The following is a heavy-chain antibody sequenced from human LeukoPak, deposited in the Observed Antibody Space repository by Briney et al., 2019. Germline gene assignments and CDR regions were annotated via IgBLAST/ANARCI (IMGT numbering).Heavy chain of an antibody. V-gene: IGHV3-23*01. Sequence: GRSLRLSCAASGFTFGSFAMTWVRQAPGKGLEWVSLISSSTSSTFYADSVKGRFTISRDNSKNTVYLQMNSLRAEDTAVYFCAKRGPPGHHYFDSWGQGTLVTVSS. D-gene: IGHD1-1*01. CDR3: AKRGPPGHHYFDS. CDR2: ISSSTSST. CDR1: GFTFGSFA. J-gene: IGHJ4*02.